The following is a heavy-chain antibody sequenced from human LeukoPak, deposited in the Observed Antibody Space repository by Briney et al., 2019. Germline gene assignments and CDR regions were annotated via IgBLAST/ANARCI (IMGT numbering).Heavy chain of an antibody. CDR1: GGSFSGYY. J-gene: IGHJ4*02. D-gene: IGHD2-2*01. CDR2: INHSGST. Sequence: SETLSLTCAVYGGSFSGYYWSWIRQPPGKGLEWIGEINHSGSTNYNPSLKSRVTVSVDTSKNKFSLKLSSVTAADTAVYYCARGLVVVQRDIVVVPVQFDYWGQGTLVTVSS. CDR3: ARGLVVVQRDIVVVPVQFDY. V-gene: IGHV4-34*01.